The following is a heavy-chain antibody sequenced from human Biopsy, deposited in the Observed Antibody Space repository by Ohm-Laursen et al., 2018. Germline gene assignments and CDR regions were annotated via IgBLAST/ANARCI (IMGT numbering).Heavy chain of an antibody. CDR3: ARHPTGFWFDP. Sequence: SDTLSLTCAVSGGSISSETNYWGWIRQPPGKGLEWIGSIFYGGITYYNPSLKSRVTISVDTSKNQFSLYLSSVTGADTAVYYCARHPTGFWFDPWGQGTLVTVSS. CDR1: GGSISSETNY. J-gene: IGHJ5*02. V-gene: IGHV4-39*01. CDR2: IFYGGIT.